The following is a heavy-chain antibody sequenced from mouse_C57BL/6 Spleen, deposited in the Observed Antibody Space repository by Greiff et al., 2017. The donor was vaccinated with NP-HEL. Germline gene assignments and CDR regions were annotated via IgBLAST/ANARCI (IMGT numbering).Heavy chain of an antibody. CDR3: ARGGYYGSSVNYYFDY. J-gene: IGHJ2*01. CDR2: ISSGSSTI. D-gene: IGHD1-1*01. Sequence: EVQLVESGGGLVKPGGSLKLSCAASGFTFSDYGMHWVRQAPGKGLEWVAYISSGSSTIYYADTVKGRFTISRDNAKNTLFLQMTSLRSEDTAMYYCARGGYYGSSVNYYFDYWGQGTTLTVSS. V-gene: IGHV5-17*01. CDR1: GFTFSDYG.